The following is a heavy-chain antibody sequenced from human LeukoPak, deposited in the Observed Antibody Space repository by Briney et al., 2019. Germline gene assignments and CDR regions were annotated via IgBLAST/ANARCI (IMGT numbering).Heavy chain of an antibody. CDR3: ARGEQQLAYFDY. CDR2: IVPIFGTA. CDR1: GGTFSSYA. J-gene: IGHJ4*02. Sequence: GSSVKVSCKASGGTFSSYAISWVRQAPGQGLEWMGGIVPIFGTANYAQKFQGRVTITADESTSTAYMELSSLRSEDTAVYYCARGEQQLAYFDYWGQGTLVTVSS. V-gene: IGHV1-69*01. D-gene: IGHD6-13*01.